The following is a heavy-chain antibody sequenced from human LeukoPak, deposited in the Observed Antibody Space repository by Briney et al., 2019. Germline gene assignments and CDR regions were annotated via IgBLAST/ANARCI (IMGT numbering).Heavy chain of an antibody. CDR2: ISSDETTT. CDR1: GFTLSKYW. CDR3: ASPGDNYAILGLDY. V-gene: IGHV3-74*01. D-gene: IGHD3-9*01. Sequence: GGSLRLSCAASGFTLSKYWMHWVRQAPGKGLAWVSRISSDETTTAYADSVKGRFTISRDSAKNMLYLQMNSLRVEDTAMYYCASPGDNYAILGLDYWGQGTLVTVSS. J-gene: IGHJ4*02.